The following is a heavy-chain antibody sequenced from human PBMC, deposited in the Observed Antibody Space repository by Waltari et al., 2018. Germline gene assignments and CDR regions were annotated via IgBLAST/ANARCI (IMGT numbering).Heavy chain of an antibody. CDR3: AREGVGAMYFDY. V-gene: IGHV3-33*01. D-gene: IGHD1-26*01. CDR1: GFTFSSYG. CDR2: IWYDGSNK. Sequence: QVQLVESGGGVVQPGRSLRLSCAASGFTFSSYGMHWVRQAPGKGLEWVAVIWYDGSNKYYADSVKGRFTIPRDNSKNTLYLQMNSLRAEDTAVYYCAREGVGAMYFDYWGQGTLVTVSS. J-gene: IGHJ4*02.